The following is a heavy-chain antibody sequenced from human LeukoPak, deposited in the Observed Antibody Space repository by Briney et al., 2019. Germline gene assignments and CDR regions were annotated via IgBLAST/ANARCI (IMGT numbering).Heavy chain of an antibody. V-gene: IGHV3-23*01. CDR3: AKGPTYYYDSSGYPSDY. D-gene: IGHD3-22*01. J-gene: IGHJ4*02. Sequence: PGGSLRLSCAASGFTFSSYAMSWVRQAPGKGLEWVSAISGSGGSTYYADSVKGRFTISRDNSKNTLNLQMNSLRAEDTAVYYCAKGPTYYYDSSGYPSDYWGQGTLVTVSS. CDR2: ISGSGGST. CDR1: GFTFSSYA.